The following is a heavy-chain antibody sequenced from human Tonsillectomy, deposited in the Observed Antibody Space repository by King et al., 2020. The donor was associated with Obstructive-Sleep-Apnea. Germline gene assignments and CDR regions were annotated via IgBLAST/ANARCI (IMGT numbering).Heavy chain of an antibody. V-gene: IGHV3-21*01. J-gene: IGHJ4*02. CDR1: GFTFSIYS. Sequence: VQLVESGGGLVKPGGSQRLSCAASGFTFSIYSVNWVRQAPGKGLEWVSSISSRSTNIYYADSVKGRFTISRDNAKNSLYLQMNSLRAEDTAVDYCGGVLGGQGTTGPVDYWGQGTLVTVSS. CDR2: ISSRSTNI. CDR3: GGVLGGQGTTGPVDY. D-gene: IGHD4-17*01.